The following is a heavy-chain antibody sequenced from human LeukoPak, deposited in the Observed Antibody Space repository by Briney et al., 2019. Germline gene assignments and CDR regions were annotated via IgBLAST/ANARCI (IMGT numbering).Heavy chain of an antibody. CDR1: GGTFSSYA. CDR3: ARGGYYYDSKGRYYFDY. J-gene: IGHJ4*02. V-gene: IGHV1-69*06. D-gene: IGHD3-22*01. CDR2: IIPIFGTA. Sequence: ASVKVSCKASGGTFSSYAISWVRQAPGQGLEWMGGIIPIFGTANYAQKFQGRVTITADKSTSTAYMELSSLRSEDTAVYYCARGGYYYDSKGRYYFDYWGQGTLVTVSS.